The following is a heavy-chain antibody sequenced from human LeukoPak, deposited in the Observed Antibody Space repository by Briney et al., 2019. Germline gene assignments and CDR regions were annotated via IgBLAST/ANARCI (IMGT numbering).Heavy chain of an antibody. Sequence: PSETLSLTCAVYGGSFSGYYWSWIRQPPGKGLEWIGEINHSGSTNYNPSLKSQVTISVDTSKNQFSLKLSSVTAADTAVYYCARGRRDGYKVRRYFDYWGQGTLVTVSS. CDR2: INHSGST. J-gene: IGHJ4*02. CDR3: ARGRRDGYKVRRYFDY. CDR1: GGSFSGYY. V-gene: IGHV4-34*01. D-gene: IGHD5-24*01.